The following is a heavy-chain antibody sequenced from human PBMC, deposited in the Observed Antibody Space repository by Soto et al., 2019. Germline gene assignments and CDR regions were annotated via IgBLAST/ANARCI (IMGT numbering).Heavy chain of an antibody. V-gene: IGHV2-5*02. Sequence: SGPTLVNPTQTLTLTCTFSGFSHSTSGVGVGWIRQPPGKALEWLALIYWDDDKRYSPSLKSRLTITKDTSKNQVVLTMTNMDPVDTATYYCAHNLEYYDSGGIQLFFDYWGQGTLVTVSS. CDR2: IYWDDDK. CDR3: AHNLEYYDSGGIQLFFDY. J-gene: IGHJ4*02. CDR1: GFSHSTSGVG. D-gene: IGHD3-22*01.